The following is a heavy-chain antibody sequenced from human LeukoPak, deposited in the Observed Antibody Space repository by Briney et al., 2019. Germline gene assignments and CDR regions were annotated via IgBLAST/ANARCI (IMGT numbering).Heavy chain of an antibody. CDR1: GFTFSSYW. V-gene: IGHV3-7*01. CDR2: IKQDGSEK. CDR3: ARDATTNYYDSSGYLDY. J-gene: IGHJ4*02. Sequence: PGGSLRLSCAASGFTFSSYWMSWVRQAPGKGLEWVANIKQDGSEKYYVDSVKGRFTISRDNAKNSLYLQINSLRAEDTAVYHCARDATTNYYDSSGYLDYWGQGTLVTVSS. D-gene: IGHD3-22*01.